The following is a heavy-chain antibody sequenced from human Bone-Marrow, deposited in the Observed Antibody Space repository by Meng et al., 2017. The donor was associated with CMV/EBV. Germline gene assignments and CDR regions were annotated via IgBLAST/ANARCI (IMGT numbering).Heavy chain of an antibody. Sequence: GESLRLSCAASGFTFSSYSMNWVRQAPGKGLEWVSSISSSSSYIYYADSVKGRFTISRDNAKNSLYLQMNSLRAEDTAVYYCARMGDLDIVVVPAAIDDAFDIWGQGTMVTVSS. CDR2: ISSSSSYI. CDR3: ARMGDLDIVVVPAAIDDAFDI. D-gene: IGHD2-2*03. CDR1: GFTFSSYS. J-gene: IGHJ3*02. V-gene: IGHV3-21*01.